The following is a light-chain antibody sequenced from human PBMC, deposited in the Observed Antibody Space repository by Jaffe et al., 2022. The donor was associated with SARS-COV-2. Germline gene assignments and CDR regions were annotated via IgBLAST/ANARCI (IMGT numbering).Light chain of an antibody. Sequence: EIVLTQSPGTLSLSPGERGTLSCRASQSVSSSYLAWYQQKPGQAPRPLIYGASSRATGIPDRFSGSGSGTDFTLTISRLEPEDFAVYYCQQYGSSPLTFGGGTKVEIK. CDR1: QSVSSSY. CDR2: GAS. CDR3: QQYGSSPLT. V-gene: IGKV3-20*01. J-gene: IGKJ4*01.